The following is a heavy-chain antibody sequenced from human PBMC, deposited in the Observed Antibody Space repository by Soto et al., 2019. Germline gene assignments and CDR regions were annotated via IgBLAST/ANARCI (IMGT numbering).Heavy chain of an antibody. D-gene: IGHD5-18*01. J-gene: IGHJ4*02. CDR1: GYTFTSYG. V-gene: IGHV1-18*04. CDR3: AREKLWLPRGEFDY. CDR2: ISAYNGNT. Sequence: QVQLVQSGAEVKQPGASVKVSCKASGYTFTSYGISWVRQAPGQGLEWMGWISAYNGNTNYAQKRQGRVTMTTDASTSTADMELRSLRSDDTAVYYCAREKLWLPRGEFDYWGQGTLVNVSS.